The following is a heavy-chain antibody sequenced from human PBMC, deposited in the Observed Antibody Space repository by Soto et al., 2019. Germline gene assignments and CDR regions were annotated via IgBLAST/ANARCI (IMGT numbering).Heavy chain of an antibody. J-gene: IGHJ5*02. V-gene: IGHV2-5*02. CDR3: AHRRVVPAKGNNWFDT. D-gene: IGHD2-15*01. CDR2: IYWDDDK. CDR1: GFSLSTSGVG. Sequence: QITLKESGPTLVKPTQTLTLTCTFSGFSLSTSGVGVGWIRQPPGKALEWLAFIYWDDDKRYSPSLKSSLTIAKDTSEYQLVLTMTNMDPVDTATYYWAHRRVVPAKGNNWFDTWGQGTLVIVSS.